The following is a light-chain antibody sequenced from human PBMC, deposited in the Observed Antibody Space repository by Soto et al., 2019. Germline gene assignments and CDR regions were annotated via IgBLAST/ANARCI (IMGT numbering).Light chain of an antibody. V-gene: IGKV3-20*01. J-gene: IGKJ1*01. CDR1: QLVSNN. CDR2: GAS. CDR3: QQYAASPRT. Sequence: EVVMTQSPATLSLSPGERATLSCTASQLVSNNVAWYQQKPGQAPRLLIYGASSRATGIPDRFSGSGSATDFTLTISRLEPEDFAVYYCQQYAASPRTFGQGTKVDNK.